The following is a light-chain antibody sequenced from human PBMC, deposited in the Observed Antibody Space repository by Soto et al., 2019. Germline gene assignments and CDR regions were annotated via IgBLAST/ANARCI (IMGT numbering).Light chain of an antibody. CDR2: AAS. Sequence: DIEMTQSPSSLSASVGDRVTITCRASQSISSYLNWYQQKPGKAPKLLIYAASSLESGVPSRFSGSVSGPELTLTISGVHPHDFATYHCQQYISYSSTLTSGHGTKVDI. CDR3: QQYISYSSTLT. J-gene: IGKJ1*01. V-gene: IGKV1-39*01. CDR1: QSISSY.